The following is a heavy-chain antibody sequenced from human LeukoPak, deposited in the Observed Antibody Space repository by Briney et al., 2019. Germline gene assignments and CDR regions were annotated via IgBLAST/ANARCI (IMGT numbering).Heavy chain of an antibody. CDR3: ARDLIRGPDAYCGGDCYYGRSEPDAFDI. CDR2: IYYSGST. V-gene: IGHV4-39*07. CDR1: GGSISSSSYY. J-gene: IGHJ3*02. Sequence: SETLSLTCTVSGGSISSSSYYWGWIRQPPGKGLEWIGSIYYSGSTYYNPSLKSRVTISVDTSKNQFSLKLSSVTAADTAVYYCARDLIRGPDAYCGGDCYYGRSEPDAFDIWGQGTMVTVSS. D-gene: IGHD2-21*02.